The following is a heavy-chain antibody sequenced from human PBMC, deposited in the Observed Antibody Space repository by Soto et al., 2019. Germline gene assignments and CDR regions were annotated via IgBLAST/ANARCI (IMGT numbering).Heavy chain of an antibody. V-gene: IGHV4-31*03. CDR1: GGSVSSGAYY. Sequence: QVQLQESGPGLVKPSQTLSLTCTVSGGSVSSGAYYWSLIRQHPGKGLEWIGYISYIGSTYYNPSPKSRVTVSVDTSKNHFSLKLRSVPAADTAVYSCARWDVRIRNAVDLWGQGTMVTASS. CDR3: ARWDVRIRNAVDL. D-gene: IGHD1-26*01. J-gene: IGHJ3*01. CDR2: ISYIGST.